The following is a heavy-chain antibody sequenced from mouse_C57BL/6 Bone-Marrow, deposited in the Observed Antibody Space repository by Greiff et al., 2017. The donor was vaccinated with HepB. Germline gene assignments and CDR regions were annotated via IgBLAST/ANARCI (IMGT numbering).Heavy chain of an antibody. D-gene: IGHD3-1*01. J-gene: IGHJ2*01. CDR1: GYTFTSYW. CDR3: ARSGTPPLYLDY. Sequence: QVQLQQPGAELVKPGASVKMSCKASGYTFTSYWITWVKQRPGQGLEWIGDIYPGSGSTNYNEKFKSKATLTVDTSSSTAYMQLSSLTSEDSAVYYCARSGTPPLYLDYWGQGTTLTVSS. CDR2: IYPGSGST. V-gene: IGHV1-55*01.